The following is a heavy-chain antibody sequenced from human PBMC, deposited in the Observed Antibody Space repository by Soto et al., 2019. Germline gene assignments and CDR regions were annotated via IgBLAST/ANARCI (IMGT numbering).Heavy chain of an antibody. J-gene: IGHJ3*02. D-gene: IGHD6-19*01. V-gene: IGHV4-34*01. Sequence: SETLSLTCAFYVGSFSGYYWSWIRQSPGKGLEWIGEVNPTGSTKYNPSLKSRVTISVDTSKNQFSLNLNSVTAADTALYYCARSREQWLVDAFDIWGQGTMVT. CDR1: VGSFSGYY. CDR2: VNPTGST. CDR3: ARSREQWLVDAFDI.